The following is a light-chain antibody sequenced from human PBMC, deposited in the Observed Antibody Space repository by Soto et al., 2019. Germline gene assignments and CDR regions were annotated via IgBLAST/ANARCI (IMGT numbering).Light chain of an antibody. CDR1: SSDVGGYNY. CDR2: DVS. Sequence: QSVLTQPASVSGSPGQSITISCTGTSSDVGGYNYVSWYQQHPGKAPKLMLYDVSNRPSGVSNRFSGSKSGNTASLTISGLQAEDEADYYCRSYTGSSTLGVVFGGGTKVTVL. V-gene: IGLV2-14*01. J-gene: IGLJ2*01. CDR3: RSYTGSSTLGVV.